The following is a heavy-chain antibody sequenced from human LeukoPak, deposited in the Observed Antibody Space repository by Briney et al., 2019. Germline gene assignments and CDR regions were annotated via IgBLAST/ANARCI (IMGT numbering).Heavy chain of an antibody. CDR3: SRDLSVGYCSGENCYGFNYFDY. D-gene: IGHD2-15*01. CDR2: IYYSGST. V-gene: IGHV4-38-2*02. CDR1: GYSISSGYY. Sequence: SETLSLTCTVSGYSISSGYYWGWIRQPPGKGLEWIGSIYYSGSTYYNPSLKSRVTISVDTSKNQFSLKLSSVTAADTAVYYCSRDLSVGYCSGENCYGFNYFDYWGQGTLVTVSS. J-gene: IGHJ4*02.